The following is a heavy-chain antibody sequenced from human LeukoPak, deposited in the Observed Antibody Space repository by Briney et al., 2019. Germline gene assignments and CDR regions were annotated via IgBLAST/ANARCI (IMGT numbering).Heavy chain of an antibody. CDR2: ISSSSSYI. D-gene: IGHD4-17*01. J-gene: IGHJ4*02. V-gene: IGHV3-21*01. CDR1: GFTFSSYT. Sequence: GGSLRLSCAASGFTFSSYTMNWVRQAPGKGLEWVSSISSSSSYIYYADSVKGRFTISRDNAKNSLYLQMNSLRAEDTAVYYCARDAYGDYSFDYWGQGTLVTVSS. CDR3: ARDAYGDYSFDY.